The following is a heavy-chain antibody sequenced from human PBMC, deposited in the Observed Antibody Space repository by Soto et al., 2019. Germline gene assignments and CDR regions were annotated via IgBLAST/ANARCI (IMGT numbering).Heavy chain of an antibody. D-gene: IGHD6-13*01. J-gene: IGHJ5*02. CDR2: TYYRSKWYN. V-gene: IGHV6-1*01. Sequence: SQTLSLTCAISGDSVSSNSAAWNWIRQSPSRGLEWLGRTYYRSKWYNDYAVSVKSRITINPDTSKNQFSLQLNSVTPEDTAVYYCPSDSTSRYQGGFDPRSQGTLVTVSS. CDR3: PSDSTSRYQGGFDP. CDR1: GDSVSSNSAA.